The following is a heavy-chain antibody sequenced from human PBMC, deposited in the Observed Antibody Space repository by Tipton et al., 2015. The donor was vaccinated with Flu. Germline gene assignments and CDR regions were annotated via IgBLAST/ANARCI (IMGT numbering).Heavy chain of an antibody. J-gene: IGHJ2*01. V-gene: IGHV5-10-1*01. CDR3: ARRITMVRERYFDL. Sequence: PSFQGHVTISADKSISTAYLQWSSLKASDTAMYYCARRITMVRERYFDLWGRGTLVTVSS. D-gene: IGHD3-10*01.